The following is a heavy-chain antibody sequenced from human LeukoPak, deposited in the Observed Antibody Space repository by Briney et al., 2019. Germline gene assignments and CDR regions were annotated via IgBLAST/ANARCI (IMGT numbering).Heavy chain of an antibody. Sequence: GGSLRLSCAASGFTFSSYAMSWVRQAPGKGLEWVSDIIGSDGNTYYADSVKGRFTISRDNSKNTLYLQMNSLRAEDTAVYYCAKTSVGEGRIIGSGYFDNWGQGTLVTVSS. V-gene: IGHV3-23*01. CDR3: AKTSVGEGRIIGSGYFDN. J-gene: IGHJ4*02. D-gene: IGHD2-15*01. CDR1: GFTFSSYA. CDR2: IIGSDGNT.